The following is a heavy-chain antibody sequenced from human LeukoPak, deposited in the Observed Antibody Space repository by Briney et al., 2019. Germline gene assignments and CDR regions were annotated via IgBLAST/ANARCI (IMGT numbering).Heavy chain of an antibody. CDR1: TGSISSGGFY. Sequence: SETLSLTCSVSTGSISSGGFYWSWIRQRPGKGLEWIGFIYYSGTTYYNPSLKSRVTISADGSKNQFSLNLNAVTAADTAVYYCAREAGGHWFDPWGQGTLVTVSS. V-gene: IGHV4-31*03. J-gene: IGHJ5*02. CDR3: AREAGGHWFDP. CDR2: IYYSGTT.